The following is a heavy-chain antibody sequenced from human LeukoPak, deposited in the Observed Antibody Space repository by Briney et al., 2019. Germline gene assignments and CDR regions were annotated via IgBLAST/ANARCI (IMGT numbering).Heavy chain of an antibody. CDR2: VSPYNGNT. Sequence: ASVKVSCKASGYTFTSYGISWVRQAPGQGLEWMGWVSPYNGNTNYAQKLQGRVTMTTDTSTTTAYMELRSLRSDDTAVYYCAREMATIVNQFDYWGQGTLVTVSS. CDR1: GYTFTSYG. CDR3: AREMATIVNQFDY. V-gene: IGHV1-18*01. D-gene: IGHD5-24*01. J-gene: IGHJ4*02.